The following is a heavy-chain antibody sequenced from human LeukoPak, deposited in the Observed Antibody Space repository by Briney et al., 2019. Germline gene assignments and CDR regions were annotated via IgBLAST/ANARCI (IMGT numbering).Heavy chain of an antibody. J-gene: IGHJ4*02. V-gene: IGHV4-34*01. CDR2: INHSGST. D-gene: IGHD4-17*01. Sequence: SETLSLTCAVYGGSFSGYYWSWIRQPPGKGLEWIGEINHSGSTNYNPSLKSRVTISVDTSKNQFSLKLSSVTAADTAVYYCARGYDYDDPIDYWGQGTLVTVSS. CDR1: GGSFSGYY. CDR3: ARGYDYDDPIDY.